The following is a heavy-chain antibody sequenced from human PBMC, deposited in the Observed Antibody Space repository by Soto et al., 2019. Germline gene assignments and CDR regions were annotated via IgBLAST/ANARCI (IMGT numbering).Heavy chain of an antibody. CDR1: GFTFSNYA. J-gene: IGHJ6*02. V-gene: IGHV3-23*01. CDR2: ISGSGGSS. Sequence: GGSLRLSCAASGFTFSNYAMSWVRQAPGKGLQWVSAISGSGGSSDYADSVKGRFTISRDNSKNTLYLQLNSLRAEDTAVYYCAKDIADIVVIPASISAYYALHVWGQGTTVTVSS. D-gene: IGHD2-2*01. CDR3: AKDIADIVVIPASISAYYALHV.